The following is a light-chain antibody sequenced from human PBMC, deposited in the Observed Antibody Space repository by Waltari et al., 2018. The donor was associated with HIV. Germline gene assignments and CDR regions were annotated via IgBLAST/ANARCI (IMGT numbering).Light chain of an antibody. CDR2: AAS. J-gene: IGKJ3*01. CDR1: QSVSSN. CDR3: QQYNSWPPRFT. V-gene: IGKV3-15*01. Sequence: EIVMTQSPATPSAPPGARAVLSCRASQSVSSNLAWYQQTPGQAPRLLIYAASTRATGIPPRFRGSGSGTEFTLTISGLQSEDFAFYYCQQYNSWPPRFTFGPGTKV.